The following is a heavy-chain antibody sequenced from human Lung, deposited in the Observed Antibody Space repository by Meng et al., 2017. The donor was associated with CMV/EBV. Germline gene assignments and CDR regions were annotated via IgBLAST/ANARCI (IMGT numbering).Heavy chain of an antibody. Sequence: LXXGVYGGSFSGYKWSWIRQTPGKGLEWIGEVNHSGGANYNPSPKGRATISVDTSKNQFSLRLTAVTAANTAVYYCARLNNFVTIFVVPITEGYFPHXGQGXLVTVSS. J-gene: IGHJ1*01. V-gene: IGHV4-34*01. CDR2: VNHSGGA. D-gene: IGHD3-3*01. CDR1: GGSFSGYK. CDR3: ARLNNFVTIFVVPITEGYFPH.